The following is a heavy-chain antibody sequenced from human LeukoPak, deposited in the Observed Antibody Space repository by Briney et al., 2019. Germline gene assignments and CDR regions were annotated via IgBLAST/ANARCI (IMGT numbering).Heavy chain of an antibody. CDR2: INPNSGNT. J-gene: IGHJ4*02. V-gene: IGHV1-2*02. CDR1: GYTFTAYY. D-gene: IGHD1-26*01. CDR3: ARPNSVGPTVYFDY. Sequence: ASVKVSCKASGYTFTAYYMHWVRQAPGQGLEWMGWINPNSGNTNYAQKFQGRVTMTRDTSISTAYMELSRLRSDDTAVYYCARPNSVGPTVYFDYWAREPWSPSPQ.